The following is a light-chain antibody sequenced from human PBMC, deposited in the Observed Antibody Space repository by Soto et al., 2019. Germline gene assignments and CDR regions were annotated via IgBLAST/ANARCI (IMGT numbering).Light chain of an antibody. V-gene: IGLV2-23*01. Sequence: QSALTQPASVSGSPGQSITISCTGTSSDVGNYNLVSWYQHHPGKAPKLMIYEDSQRPSGVSNRFSGWKSGNTASLTISGLQAEVEADYYCCSYAGSSTYVFGTGTKLTVL. CDR2: EDS. J-gene: IGLJ1*01. CDR3: CSYAGSSTYV. CDR1: SSDVGNYNL.